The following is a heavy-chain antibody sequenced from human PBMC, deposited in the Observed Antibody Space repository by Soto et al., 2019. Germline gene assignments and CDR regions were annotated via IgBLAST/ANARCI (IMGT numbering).Heavy chain of an antibody. CDR1: GFTFSNAW. V-gene: IGHV3-15*01. Sequence: GGSLRLSCAASGFTFSNAWMSWVRQAPGKGLEWVGRIKSKTDGGTTDYAAPVKGRFTISRDDSTNTLYLQMNSLKTEDTAVYYCKGRGERYGDFFDYWGQGTLVTVSS. CDR2: IKSKTDGGTT. J-gene: IGHJ4*02. CDR3: KGRGERYGDFFDY. D-gene: IGHD4-17*01.